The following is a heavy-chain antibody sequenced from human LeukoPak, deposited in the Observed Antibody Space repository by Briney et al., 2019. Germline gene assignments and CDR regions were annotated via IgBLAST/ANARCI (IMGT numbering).Heavy chain of an antibody. CDR3: ARRPSGSGSYSNLYYYYGMDV. V-gene: IGHV5-51*01. J-gene: IGHJ6*02. CDR1: GYSFTSYW. CDR2: IYPGDSDT. D-gene: IGHD3-10*01. Sequence: GESLKISCKGSGYSFTSYWIGWVRLMPGKGLEWMGIIYPGDSDTRYSPSFQGQVTISADKSISTAYLQWSSLKASDTAMYYCARRPSGSGSYSNLYYYYGMDVWGQGTTVTVSS.